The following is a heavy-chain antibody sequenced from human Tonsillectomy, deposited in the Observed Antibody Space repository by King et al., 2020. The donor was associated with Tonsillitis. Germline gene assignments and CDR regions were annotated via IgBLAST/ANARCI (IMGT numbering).Heavy chain of an antibody. V-gene: IGHV3-66*01. Sequence: DVQLVESGGGLVQPGGSLRLSCAASGFTVSSRYMSWVRQAPGKGLEWVSVIYSGGSTYYADSVKGRFTISRDNSKNTLYLQMNSLRAEDTAVYYCARDIALAGLFDYWGQGTPVTVSS. D-gene: IGHD6-19*01. CDR3: ARDIALAGLFDY. J-gene: IGHJ4*02. CDR2: IYSGGST. CDR1: GFTVSSRY.